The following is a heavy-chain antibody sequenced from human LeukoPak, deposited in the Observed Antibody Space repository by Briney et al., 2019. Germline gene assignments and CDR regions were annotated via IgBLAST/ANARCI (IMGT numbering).Heavy chain of an antibody. CDR1: GGSISSSSYY. Sequence: SETLSLTCTVSGGSISSSSYYWGWIRQPPGKGLEWIGSIYYSGSTYYNPSLKSRVTISVDTSKNQFSLKLSSVTAADTAVYYCASLRERSYYARGFNYWGQGTLVTVSS. J-gene: IGHJ4*02. V-gene: IGHV4-39*01. CDR3: ASLRERSYYARGFNY. CDR2: IYYSGST. D-gene: IGHD1-26*01.